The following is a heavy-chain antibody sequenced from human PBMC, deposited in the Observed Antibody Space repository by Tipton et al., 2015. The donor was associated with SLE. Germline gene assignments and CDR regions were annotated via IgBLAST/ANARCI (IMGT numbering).Heavy chain of an antibody. D-gene: IGHD3-3*01. CDR1: GDSISSYY. Sequence: TLSLTCTVSGDSISSYYWSWIRQPAGKGLEWIGRIYTSGSTNYNPSLKSRVTMSVDTSKNRFSLKLSSVTAADTAVYYCARSAIFGVIMGGYFDYWGQGTLVTVSS. V-gene: IGHV4-4*07. J-gene: IGHJ4*02. CDR3: ARSAIFGVIMGGYFDY. CDR2: IYTSGST.